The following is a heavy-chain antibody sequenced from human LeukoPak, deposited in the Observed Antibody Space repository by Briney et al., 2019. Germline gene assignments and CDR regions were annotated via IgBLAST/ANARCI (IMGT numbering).Heavy chain of an antibody. CDR2: ISHDGSNK. D-gene: IGHD3-22*01. J-gene: IGHJ1*01. Sequence: PGGSLRLSCAASGFTFSSYAMHWVRQAPGKGLEWVAIISHDGSNKYYADSVKGRFTISRDNSKNTLYLQMNSLRAEDTAVYYCARDRPDDSSGYYVGYFQHWGQGTLVTVSS. CDR3: ARDRPDDSSGYYVGYFQH. V-gene: IGHV3-30*04. CDR1: GFTFSSYA.